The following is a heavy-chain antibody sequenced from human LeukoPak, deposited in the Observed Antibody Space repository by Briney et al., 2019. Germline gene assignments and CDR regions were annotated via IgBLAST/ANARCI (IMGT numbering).Heavy chain of an antibody. J-gene: IGHJ3*02. V-gene: IGHV1-2*06. CDR3: ARRTNGGYTDAFGI. D-gene: IGHD2-15*01. CDR1: GYTFTGYY. Sequence: ASVKVSCKASGYTFTGYYMHWVRQARGQGLAWMGRLNPNSGGTNYAQTFQGRLTMSRDAFISTAYMELRRLRSDDTAVYYCARRTNGGYTDAFGIWGQGTMVTVSS. CDR2: LNPNSGGT.